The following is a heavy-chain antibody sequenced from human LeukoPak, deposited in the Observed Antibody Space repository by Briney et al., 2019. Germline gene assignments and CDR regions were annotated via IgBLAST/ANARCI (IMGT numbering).Heavy chain of an antibody. V-gene: IGHV1-18*03. Sequence: GASVKVSCKASGYTFTSYGISWVRQAPGQGLEWMGWISAYNGNTNYAQKLQGRVTMTTDTSTSTAYMELSSLRSEDMAVYYCARAAWAVAGSGEIDYWGQGTLVTVSS. CDR1: GYTFTSYG. CDR3: ARAAWAVAGSGEIDY. D-gene: IGHD6-19*01. CDR2: ISAYNGNT. J-gene: IGHJ4*02.